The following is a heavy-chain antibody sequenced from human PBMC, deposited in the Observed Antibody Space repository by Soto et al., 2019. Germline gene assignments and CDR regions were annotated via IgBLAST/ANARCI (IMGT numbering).Heavy chain of an antibody. V-gene: IGHV4-61*03. CDR3: AREWGLLPYYVMNV. CDR1: GDSFTSGSYY. Sequence: LSLTCIVSGDSFTSGSYYWTWLRQPPGKGLEWIGYISYTGRTKYNPSLQSRVTISVDTSKNDFSLNLSSVTAADTAVYFCAREWGLLPYYVMNVWGHGTAVTVSS. CDR2: ISYTGRT. D-gene: IGHD7-27*01. J-gene: IGHJ6*02.